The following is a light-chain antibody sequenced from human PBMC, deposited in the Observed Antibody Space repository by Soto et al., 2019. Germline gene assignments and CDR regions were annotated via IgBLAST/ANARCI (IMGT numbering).Light chain of an antibody. CDR3: QQRTNWPPWT. Sequence: EIVFTHSPATLSLSPGERATLSCRSSQSVSTYLAWYQQKPGQAPRLLLYDASNRATGIPARFSGSGSGTDFTLTISSLEPEDFAVYYCQQRTNWPPWTLGQGTKVDIK. V-gene: IGKV3-11*01. J-gene: IGKJ1*01. CDR1: QSVSTY. CDR2: DAS.